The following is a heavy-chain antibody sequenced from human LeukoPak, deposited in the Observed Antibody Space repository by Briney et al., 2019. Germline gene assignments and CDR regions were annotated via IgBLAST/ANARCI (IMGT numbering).Heavy chain of an antibody. J-gene: IGHJ4*02. CDR3: ARGSYFDY. CDR2: SSTYNGNT. Sequence: ASVKVSCKASGYTFTGYYMHWVRQAPGQGLEWMGWSSTYNGNTNYAQNLQGRVTMTTDTSTSTAYMELRSLRSDDTAVYYCARGSYFDYWGQGTLVTVSS. CDR1: GYTFTGYY. V-gene: IGHV1-18*04.